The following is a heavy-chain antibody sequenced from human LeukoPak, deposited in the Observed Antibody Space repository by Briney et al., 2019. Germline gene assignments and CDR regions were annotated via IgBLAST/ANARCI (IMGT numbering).Heavy chain of an antibody. CDR3: ATWGPDYYDSSGYFYY. J-gene: IGHJ4*02. D-gene: IGHD3-22*01. CDR2: IYPGDSDT. CDR1: GYSFTSYW. V-gene: IGHV5-51*01. Sequence: GESLKISCKGSGYSFTSYWIGWVRQMPGKGLEWMGIIYPGDSDTRYSPSFQGQVTISADKSISTAYLQWSSLKASDTAMYYCATWGPDYYDSSGYFYYWGQGTLVTVSS.